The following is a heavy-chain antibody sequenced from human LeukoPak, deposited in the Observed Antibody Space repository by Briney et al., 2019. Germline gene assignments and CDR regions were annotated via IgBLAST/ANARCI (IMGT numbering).Heavy chain of an antibody. J-gene: IGHJ2*01. V-gene: IGHV4-34*01. Sequence: PSETLSLTCAVYGGSFSGYYWSWIRQPPGKGLEWIGEINHSGSINYNPSLKSRVTISVDRSKNQFSLKLSSVTAADTAVYYCARDHRAGATVPRWYFDLWGRGTLVTVSS. CDR1: GGSFSGYY. CDR3: ARDHRAGATVPRWYFDL. CDR2: INHSGSI. D-gene: IGHD4-11*01.